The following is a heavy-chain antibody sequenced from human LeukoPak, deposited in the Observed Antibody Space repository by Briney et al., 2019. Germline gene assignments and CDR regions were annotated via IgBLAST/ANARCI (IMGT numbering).Heavy chain of an antibody. J-gene: IGHJ4*02. CDR1: GGTFSSYA. D-gene: IGHD3-10*01. CDR3: ARVPSGSYVNWEFDY. Sequence: GASVKVSCKASGGTFSSYAISWVRQAPGQGLEWMGGIIPIFGTANYAQKFQGRVTITADESTSTAYMELSSLRSEDTAVYYCARVPSGSYVNWEFDYWGQGTLVTVSS. V-gene: IGHV1-69*13. CDR2: IIPIFGTA.